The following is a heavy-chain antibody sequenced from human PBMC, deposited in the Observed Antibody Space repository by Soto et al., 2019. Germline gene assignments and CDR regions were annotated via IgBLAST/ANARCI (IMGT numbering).Heavy chain of an antibody. D-gene: IGHD3-16*02. CDR1: GYTLTELS. Sequence: ASVKVSCKVSGYTLTELSMHWVRQAPGKGLEWMGGFDPEDGETIYAQKFQGRVTMTEDTSTDTAYMELSSLRSEDTAVYYCATGHYDYIWGSYRPPYFDYWGQGTLVTVSS. CDR2: FDPEDGET. J-gene: IGHJ4*02. V-gene: IGHV1-24*01. CDR3: ATGHYDYIWGSYRPPYFDY.